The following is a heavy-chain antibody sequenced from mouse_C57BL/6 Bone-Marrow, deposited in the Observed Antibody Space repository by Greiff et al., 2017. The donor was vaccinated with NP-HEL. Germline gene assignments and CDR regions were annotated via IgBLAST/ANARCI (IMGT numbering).Heavy chain of an antibody. Sequence: DVQLQESGPGLVKPSQSLSLTCSVTGYSITSGYYWNWIRPFPGNKLEWMGYISYDGSNNYNPLLKNRISITRDTSKNQYFLKVDSVTTEDTATDYCAREGGPYYCNYDAMDYWGQGTSVTVSS. CDR1: GYSITSGYY. CDR2: ISYDGSN. D-gene: IGHD2-10*01. J-gene: IGHJ4*01. CDR3: AREGGPYYCNYDAMDY. V-gene: IGHV3-6*01.